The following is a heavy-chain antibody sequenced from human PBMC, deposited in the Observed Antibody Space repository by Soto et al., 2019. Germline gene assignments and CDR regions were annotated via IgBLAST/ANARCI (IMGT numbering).Heavy chain of an antibody. J-gene: IGHJ5*02. V-gene: IGHV4-4*07. CDR1: GGSISSYY. CDR3: ARDVMVRGPRSWFDP. D-gene: IGHD3-10*01. CDR2: IYTSGST. Sequence: SETLSLTCTVSGGSISSYYWSWIRQPAGEGLEWIGRIYTSGSTNYNPSLKSRVTMSVDTSKNQFSLKLSSVTAADTAVYYCARDVMVRGPRSWFDPWGQGTLVTVSS.